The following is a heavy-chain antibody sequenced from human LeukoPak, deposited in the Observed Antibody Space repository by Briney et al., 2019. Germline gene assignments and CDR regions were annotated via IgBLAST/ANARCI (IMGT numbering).Heavy chain of an antibody. CDR3: ARDRGVVVPAMGYYFDY. J-gene: IGHJ4*02. Sequence: GGSLRLSCAASGFTFSSYWMSWIRQAPGKGLEWVSYITNRGSTTYYTDSVKGRFTISRDNARNSLYLQMNSLRAEDTAVYYCARDRGVVVPAMGYYFDYWGQGTPVTVSS. V-gene: IGHV3-11*01. CDR1: GFTFSSYW. D-gene: IGHD2-21*02. CDR2: ITNRGSTT.